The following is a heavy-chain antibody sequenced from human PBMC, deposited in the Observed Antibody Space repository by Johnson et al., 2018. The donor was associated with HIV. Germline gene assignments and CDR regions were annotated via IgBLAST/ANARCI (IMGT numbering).Heavy chain of an antibody. Sequence: VQLVESGGGEVRPGGSLRLSCAASGFAFRTYWLVWVRQVPGKRPVWVARIYNDGSRTTYADSVLGRFTISRDNAKYTVDLQVNSLRVEDTAVYYCAKVDCGGDTCAGYDPFDLWGQGTLVTVSS. CDR3: AKVDCGGDTCAGYDPFDL. J-gene: IGHJ3*01. V-gene: IGHV3-74*03. CDR2: IYNDGSRT. D-gene: IGHD2-21*01. CDR1: GFAFRTYW.